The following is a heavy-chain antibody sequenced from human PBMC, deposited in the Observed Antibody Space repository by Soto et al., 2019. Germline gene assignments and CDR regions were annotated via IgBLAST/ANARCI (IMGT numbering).Heavy chain of an antibody. CDR3: AKDPTSYDSSAQFDS. D-gene: IGHD3-22*01. J-gene: IGHJ4*02. Sequence: PGGSLRLSCAASGFSFNIFAMNWVRQAPGKGLEWVSGISGGGGSTYYADSVKGRFTISGDNSNNTLYLQMNSLRAEDTAVYYCAKDPTSYDSSAQFDSWGQGTLVTVSS. CDR1: GFSFNIFA. CDR2: ISGGGGST. V-gene: IGHV3-23*01.